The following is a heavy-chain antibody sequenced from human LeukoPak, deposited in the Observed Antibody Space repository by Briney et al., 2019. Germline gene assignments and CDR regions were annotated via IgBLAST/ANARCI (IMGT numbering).Heavy chain of an antibody. CDR3: ARGGYSYGLRSEYYFDY. V-gene: IGHV3-74*01. Sequence: GGSLRLSCAASGFTFSSYWMHWVRQAPGKGLVWVSRINSDGSSTSYADSVKGRFTISRDNAKNTLYLQMNSLRAKDTAVYYCARGGYSYGLRSEYYFDYWGQGTLVTVSS. D-gene: IGHD5-18*01. CDR2: INSDGSST. CDR1: GFTFSSYW. J-gene: IGHJ4*02.